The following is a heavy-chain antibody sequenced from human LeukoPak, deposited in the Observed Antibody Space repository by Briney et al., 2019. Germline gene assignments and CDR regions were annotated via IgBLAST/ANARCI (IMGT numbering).Heavy chain of an antibody. Sequence: PGGSLRLSCAASGCTFSSYWMSWVRQAPGKGLEWVADIKQDGSEKYYVDSVKGRFTISRDNAKNSLYLQMNSLRAEDTAVYYCAGKVRNWFDPWGQGTLVTVSS. J-gene: IGHJ5*02. V-gene: IGHV3-7*01. CDR3: AGKVRNWFDP. CDR1: GCTFSSYW. CDR2: IKQDGSEK.